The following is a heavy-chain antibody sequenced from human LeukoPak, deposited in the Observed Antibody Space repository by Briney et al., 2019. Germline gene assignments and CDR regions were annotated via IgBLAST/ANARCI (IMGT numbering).Heavy chain of an antibody. CDR1: GGSISSSSYY. Sequence: SETLSLTCTVSGGSISSSSYYWGWIRQPPGKGLEWIGSIYYSGSTYYNPSLKSRVTISVDTSKNQFSLKLSSVTAADTAVYYCARNPGQWLVKEYYFDYWGQGTLVTVSS. CDR2: IYYSGST. J-gene: IGHJ4*02. V-gene: IGHV4-39*07. D-gene: IGHD6-19*01. CDR3: ARNPGQWLVKEYYFDY.